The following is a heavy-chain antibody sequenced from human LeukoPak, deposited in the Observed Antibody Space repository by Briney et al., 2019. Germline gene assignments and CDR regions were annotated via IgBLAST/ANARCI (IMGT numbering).Heavy chain of an antibody. CDR1: GGTFSSYA. Sequence: ASVKISCKASGGTFSSYAISWVRQAPGQGLEWMGGIIPIFGTANYAQKFQGRVTITAGESTSTAYMELSSLRSEDTAVYYCARDGMNEVGAIRVHDAFDIWGQGTMVTVSS. V-gene: IGHV1-69*13. D-gene: IGHD1-26*01. CDR2: IIPIFGTA. CDR3: ARDGMNEVGAIRVHDAFDI. J-gene: IGHJ3*02.